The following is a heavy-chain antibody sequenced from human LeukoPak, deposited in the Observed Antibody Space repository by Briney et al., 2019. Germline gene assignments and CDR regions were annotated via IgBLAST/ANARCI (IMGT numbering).Heavy chain of an antibody. CDR3: ARGGSYAAFDI. Sequence: GGSLRLSCAASGFTFSRYWMSWVRQAPGKGLEWVANIKPDGSQKFDMDSVKGRFTISRDNAKNSLYLQMNSLRTEDTAVYYCARGGSYAAFDIWGQGTMVTVSS. V-gene: IGHV3-7*01. D-gene: IGHD1-26*01. J-gene: IGHJ3*02. CDR1: GFTFSRYW. CDR2: IKPDGSQK.